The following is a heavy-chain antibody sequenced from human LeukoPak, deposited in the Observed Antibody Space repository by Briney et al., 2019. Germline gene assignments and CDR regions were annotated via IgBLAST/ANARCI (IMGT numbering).Heavy chain of an antibody. D-gene: IGHD3-22*01. CDR2: ISSSSSYI. CDR3: ARGNGSSGYYDY. V-gene: IGHV3-21*01. CDR1: GFTFSSYS. Sequence: GGSPRLSCAASGFTFSSYSMNWVRQAPGKGLEWVSSISSSSSYIYYADSVKGRFTISRDNAKNSLYLQMNSLRAEDTAVYYCARGNGSSGYYDYWGQGTLVTVSS. J-gene: IGHJ4*02.